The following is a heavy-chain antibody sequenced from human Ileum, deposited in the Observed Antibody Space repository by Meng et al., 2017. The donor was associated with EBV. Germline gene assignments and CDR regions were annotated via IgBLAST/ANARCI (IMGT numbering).Heavy chain of an antibody. CDR2: INSNTGNS. D-gene: IGHD6-19*01. Sequence: AQVVQSGSELRKPGASVKVSCKASGYPFRSHAMSWVRQAPGQGLEWMGWINSNTGNSTYAQGFTGRFVFSLDTSVSTAYLHINSLKTEDTAVYYCAREVGQGWYYFDYWGQGTLVTVSS. CDR1: GYPFRSHA. J-gene: IGHJ4*02. CDR3: AREVGQGWYYFDY. V-gene: IGHV7-4-1*02.